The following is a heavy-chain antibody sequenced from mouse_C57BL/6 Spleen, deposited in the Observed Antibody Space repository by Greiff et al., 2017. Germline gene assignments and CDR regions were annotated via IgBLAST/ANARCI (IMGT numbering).Heavy chain of an antibody. CDR3: AREELRLQTMDY. Sequence: VQLQQSGPELVKPGASVTMSCKASGYTFTDYNMHWVKQSHGKSLEWIGYINPNNGGTSYNQKFKGKATLTVNKSSSTAYMELRSLTSEDSAVYYCAREELRLQTMDYWGQGTSVTVSS. CDR1: GYTFTDYN. D-gene: IGHD3-2*02. J-gene: IGHJ4*01. V-gene: IGHV1-22*01. CDR2: INPNNGGT.